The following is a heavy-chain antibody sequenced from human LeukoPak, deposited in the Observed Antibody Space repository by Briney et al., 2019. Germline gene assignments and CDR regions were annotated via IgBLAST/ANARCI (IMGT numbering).Heavy chain of an antibody. J-gene: IGHJ4*02. CDR2: INHSGSA. V-gene: IGHV4-34*01. D-gene: IGHD4-11*01. CDR1: GGSFSGYY. Sequence: SETLSLTCAVSGGSFSGYYWTWIRQSPGKGLEWIGEINHSGSANYNPSLMSRVTISLDTSKNHFSLNLSSVTAADTAVYYCARGQGTVTTHWGQGTLVTVSS. CDR3: ARGQGTVTTH.